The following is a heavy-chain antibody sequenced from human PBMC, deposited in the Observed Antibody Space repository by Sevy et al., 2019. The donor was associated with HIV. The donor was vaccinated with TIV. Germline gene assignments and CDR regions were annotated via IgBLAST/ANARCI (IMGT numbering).Heavy chain of an antibody. D-gene: IGHD6-13*01. J-gene: IGHJ4*02. V-gene: IGHV3-53*01. Sequence: GGSLRLSCAASGFTVSNNYMNWVRQAPGKGLEWVSLIYSGGTTHYADSVKGRFTISRDHSKNTLYLQMNSLRAEDTAIYYCAREIPGIAATGGGWGQGTLVTVSS. CDR3: AREIPGIAATGGG. CDR1: GFTVSNNY. CDR2: IYSGGTT.